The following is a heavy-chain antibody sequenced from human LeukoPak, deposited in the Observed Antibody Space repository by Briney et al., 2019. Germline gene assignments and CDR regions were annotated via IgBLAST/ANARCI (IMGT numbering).Heavy chain of an antibody. J-gene: IGHJ4*02. CDR1: GGSFSGYY. V-gene: IGHV4-34*01. CDR3: ARDSGPGVLFY. CDR2: INHSGST. D-gene: IGHD1-1*01. Sequence: SETLSLTCAVYGGSFSGYYWSWIRQPPGKGLEWIGEINHSGSTNYNPSLKSRVTISLDTSKNRFSLKLSSVTAADTAVYYCARDSGPGVLFYWGQGTLVTVSS.